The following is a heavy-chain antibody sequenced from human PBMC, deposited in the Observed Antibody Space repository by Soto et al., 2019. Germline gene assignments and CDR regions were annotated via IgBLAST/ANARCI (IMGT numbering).Heavy chain of an antibody. Sequence: PSETLSLTCAVYGGSFSGYYWSWIRQPPGKGLEWIGEINHSGSTNYNPSLKSRVTISVDTSKNQFSLKLSSVTAADTAVYYCARRFYGDYYLDYWGQGTQVTVSS. D-gene: IGHD4-17*01. CDR2: INHSGST. CDR1: GGSFSGYY. V-gene: IGHV4-34*01. CDR3: ARRFYGDYYLDY. J-gene: IGHJ4*02.